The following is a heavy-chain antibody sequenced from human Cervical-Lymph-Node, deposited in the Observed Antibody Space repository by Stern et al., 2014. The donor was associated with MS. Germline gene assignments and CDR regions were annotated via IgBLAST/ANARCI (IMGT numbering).Heavy chain of an antibody. V-gene: IGHV3-33*01. CDR2: IWYDGSNK. J-gene: IGHJ3*02. CDR3: ARENRGYSYGRHDAFDI. D-gene: IGHD5-18*01. Sequence: VQLEESGGGVVQPGRSLRLSCAASGFTFSSYGMHWVRQAPGKGLEWVAVIWYDGSNKYYADSVKGRFTISRDNSKNTLYLQMNSLRAEDTAVYYCARENRGYSYGRHDAFDIWGQGTMVTVSS. CDR1: GFTFSSYG.